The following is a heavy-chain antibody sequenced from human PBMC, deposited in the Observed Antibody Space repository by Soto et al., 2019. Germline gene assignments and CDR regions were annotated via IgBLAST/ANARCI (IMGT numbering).Heavy chain of an antibody. D-gene: IGHD3-22*01. CDR2: IIPIFGTA. CDR1: GGTFSSYA. CDR3: ARDYYDSSGYASWYYYYGMDV. Sequence: GASVKVACKASGGTFSSYAISWVRQAPGQGLEWMGGIIPIFGTANYAQKFQGRATITADESTSTAYMELSSLRSEDTAVYYCARDYYDSSGYASWYYYYGMDVWGQGTTVTVSS. V-gene: IGHV1-69*13. J-gene: IGHJ6*02.